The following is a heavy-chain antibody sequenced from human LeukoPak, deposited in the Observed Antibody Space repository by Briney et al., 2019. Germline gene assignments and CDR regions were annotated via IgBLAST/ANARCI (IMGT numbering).Heavy chain of an antibody. CDR1: GGSISSYY. D-gene: IGHD6-6*01. Sequence: PSETLSLTCTVSGGSISSYYWSWIRQPPGKGLEWIGYIYYSGSTNYNPSLKSRVTISVDTSKNQFSLKLSSVTAADTAVYYCASMSRTIAARRGDYWGQGTLVTVSS. J-gene: IGHJ4*02. CDR3: ASMSRTIAARRGDY. CDR2: IYYSGST. V-gene: IGHV4-59*08.